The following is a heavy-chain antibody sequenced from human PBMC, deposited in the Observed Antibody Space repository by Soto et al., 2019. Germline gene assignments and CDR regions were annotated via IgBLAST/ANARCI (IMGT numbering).Heavy chain of an antibody. Sequence: PGGSLRLSCAASGFTVSSNYMSWVRQAPGKGLEWVSVIYSGGSTYYADSVKGRFTISRDNSKNTLYLQMNSLRAEDTAVYYCARGSGEQQPWGLYYYYGMDVWGQGTTVTVSS. D-gene: IGHD6-13*01. J-gene: IGHJ6*02. CDR3: ARGSGEQQPWGLYYYYGMDV. CDR1: GFTVSSNY. V-gene: IGHV3-53*01. CDR2: IYSGGST.